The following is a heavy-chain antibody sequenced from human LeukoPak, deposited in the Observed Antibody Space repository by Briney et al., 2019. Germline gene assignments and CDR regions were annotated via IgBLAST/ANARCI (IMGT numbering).Heavy chain of an antibody. V-gene: IGHV3-15*01. D-gene: IGHD4-23*01. J-gene: IGHJ4*02. CDR1: GLTFSNAW. CDR2: IKCTTVDATP. Sequence: GGSLRLSCAVSGLTFSNAWMSWVRQAPGKGLEWVGRIKCTTVDATPEYAAPVKGRFTISRDDSKNTVYLQMNSLKTEDTAVYYCATGPGNSGYWGQGTLVTVSS. CDR3: ATGPGNSGY.